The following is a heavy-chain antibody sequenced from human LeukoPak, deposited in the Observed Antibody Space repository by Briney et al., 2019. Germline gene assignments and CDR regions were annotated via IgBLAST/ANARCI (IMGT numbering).Heavy chain of an antibody. D-gene: IGHD1-14*01. J-gene: IGHJ5*02. V-gene: IGHV3-72*01. Sequence: PGGSLRLSCAASGFTFSDHYMDWVRQAPGKGLEWVGSTRNKANSYTTEYAASVKGSFTISRDDSKNSLYLQMNSLRAEDTAVYYCAKGNPLPSWGQGTLVTVSS. CDR3: AKGNPLPS. CDR2: TRNKANSYTT. CDR1: GFTFSDHY.